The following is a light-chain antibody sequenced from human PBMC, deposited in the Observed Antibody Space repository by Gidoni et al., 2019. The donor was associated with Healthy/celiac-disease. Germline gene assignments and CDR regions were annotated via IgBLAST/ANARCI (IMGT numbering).Light chain of an antibody. J-gene: IGKJ1*01. CDR3: QQYNSYWT. V-gene: IGKV1-5*03. Sequence: IQLTQSPSTLSASVGDKVTIPCRASQSISSWLAWYQQKPGKAPKLLIYKASSLESGVPSRFSGRGAGTEFTLIISSLQPDDFATYYCQQYNSYWTFGQGTKVEIK. CDR1: QSISSW. CDR2: KAS.